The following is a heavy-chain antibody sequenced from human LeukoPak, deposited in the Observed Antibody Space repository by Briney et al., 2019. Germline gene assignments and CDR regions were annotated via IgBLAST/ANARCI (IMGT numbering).Heavy chain of an antibody. CDR2: IYYSGST. D-gene: IGHD3-22*01. CDR1: GGSISSYY. Sequence: SQTLSLTCTVSGGSISSYYWSWIRQPPGKGLEWIGYIYYSGSTNYNPSLKSRVTISVDTSKNQCSLKLSSVTAADTAVYYCARGAHYYDTSGYLMPLNYWGQGTLVTVSS. J-gene: IGHJ4*02. V-gene: IGHV4-59*01. CDR3: ARGAHYYDTSGYLMPLNY.